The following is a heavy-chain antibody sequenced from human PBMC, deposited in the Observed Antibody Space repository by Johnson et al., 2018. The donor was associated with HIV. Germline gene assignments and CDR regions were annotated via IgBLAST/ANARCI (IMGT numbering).Heavy chain of an antibody. D-gene: IGHD3-16*01. Sequence: QVQLVESGGGVVRPGKSLRLSCAASGFTFSSYTMHWVRQAPGKGLEWVAVISSDGSSKQYADSVKDRLTFSRDNSKNTLFLLMSSLRADDTAVYYCTSEGAFYDAFDIWGQGAMVTVSS. V-gene: IGHV3-30*04. CDR2: ISSDGSSK. CDR3: TSEGAFYDAFDI. J-gene: IGHJ3*02. CDR1: GFTFSSYT.